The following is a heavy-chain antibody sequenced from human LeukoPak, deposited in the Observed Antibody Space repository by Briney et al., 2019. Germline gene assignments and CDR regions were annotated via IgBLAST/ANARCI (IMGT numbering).Heavy chain of an antibody. Sequence: PGGSLRLSCAASGFTFSSYAMSWVRQAPGKGLEWVSAISGSGGSTYYADSVKGRFTISRDNSKNTLCLQMNSLRAEDTAVYYCAKDRKTCSSTSCYTFPGCWFDPWGQGTLATVSS. CDR3: AKDRKTCSSTSCYTFPGCWFDP. J-gene: IGHJ5*02. V-gene: IGHV3-23*01. CDR2: ISGSGGST. CDR1: GFTFSSYA. D-gene: IGHD2-2*02.